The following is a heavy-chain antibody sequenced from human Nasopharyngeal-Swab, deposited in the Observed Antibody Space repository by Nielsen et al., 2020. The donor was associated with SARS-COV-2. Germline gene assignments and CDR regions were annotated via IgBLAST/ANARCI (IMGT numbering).Heavy chain of an antibody. D-gene: IGHD2-2*01. CDR2: IWYDGGNK. CDR3: ARGECSSTSCYPYYYGMDV. V-gene: IGHV3-33*01. Sequence: VRQAPGKGLEYVAFIWYDGGNKYYADSVKGRFTISRDNSKNTLYLQMNSLRAEDTAVYYCARGECSSTSCYPYYYGMDVWGQGTTVTVSS. J-gene: IGHJ6*02.